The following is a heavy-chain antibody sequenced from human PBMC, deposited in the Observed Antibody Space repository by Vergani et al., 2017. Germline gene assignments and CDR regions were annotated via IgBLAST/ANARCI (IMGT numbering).Heavy chain of an antibody. D-gene: IGHD5/OR15-5a*01. CDR2: INHSGST. J-gene: IGHJ6*03. CDR3: ARVNGGDPHSSVDGSADEQRSSYYYYYMDV. Sequence: QVQLQQWGAGLLKPSETLSLTCAVYGGSFSGYYWSWIRQPPGKGLEWIGEINHSGSTNYNPSLKSRVTISVDTSKNQFSLKLRSVTAADTAVYYCARVNGGDPHSSVDGSADEQRSSYYYYYMDVWGKGTTVTVSS. CDR1: GGSFSGYY. V-gene: IGHV4-34*01.